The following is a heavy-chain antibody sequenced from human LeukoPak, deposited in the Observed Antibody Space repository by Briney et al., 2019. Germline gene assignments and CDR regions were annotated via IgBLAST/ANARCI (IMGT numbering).Heavy chain of an antibody. V-gene: IGHV4-59*12. CDR3: ARVAVMYYYDSSGYSASRGWFDP. CDR1: GGSISSYY. Sequence: SETLSLTCTVSGGSISSYYWSWIRQPPGKGLEWIGYIYYSGSTNYNPSLKSRVTISVDKSKNQFSLKLSSVTAADTAVYYCARVAVMYYYDSSGYSASRGWFDPWGQGTLVTVSS. D-gene: IGHD3-22*01. CDR2: IYYSGST. J-gene: IGHJ5*02.